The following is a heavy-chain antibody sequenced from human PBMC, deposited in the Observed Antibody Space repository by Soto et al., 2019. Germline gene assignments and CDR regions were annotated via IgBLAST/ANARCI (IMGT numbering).Heavy chain of an antibody. J-gene: IGHJ6*02. Sequence: SSETLSLTCTVSGGSISSSSYYWGWIRQPPGKGLEWIGSIYYSGSTYYNPSPKSRVTISVDTSKNQFSLKLSSVTAADTAVYYCARRLYYDSSGFEGGGMDVWGQGTTVTVSS. CDR3: ARRLYYDSSGFEGGGMDV. CDR1: GGSISSSSYY. CDR2: IYYSGST. V-gene: IGHV4-39*01. D-gene: IGHD3-22*01.